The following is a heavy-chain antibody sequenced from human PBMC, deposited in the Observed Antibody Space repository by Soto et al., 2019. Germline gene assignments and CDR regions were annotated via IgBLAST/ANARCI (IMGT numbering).Heavy chain of an antibody. V-gene: IGHV4-39*01. CDR3: ARYNWNDNWFDP. CDR1: GGSISSSSYY. J-gene: IGHJ5*02. Sequence: PSETLSLTCTVSGGSISSSSYYWGWIRQPPGKGLEWIGNIYYSGSTYYNPSLKSRVTISVDTSKNQFSLKVSSVTAADTTVYYCARYNWNDNWFDPWGQGTLVTVSS. CDR2: IYYSGST. D-gene: IGHD1-20*01.